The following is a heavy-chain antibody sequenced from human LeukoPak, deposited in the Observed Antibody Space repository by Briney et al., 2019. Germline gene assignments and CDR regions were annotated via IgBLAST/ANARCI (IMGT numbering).Heavy chain of an antibody. Sequence: ASVKVSCKASGYTFTSHGISWVRQAPGQGLEWMGWINAYNGDTNFAQKFQGRVTLTTDRTTSTAYLELRSLRSDDTAVYYCARDPSNTSGWKTWFDPWGQGTLVTVSS. CDR3: ARDPSNTSGWKTWFDP. J-gene: IGHJ5*02. D-gene: IGHD6-19*01. V-gene: IGHV1-18*04. CDR1: GYTFTSHG. CDR2: INAYNGDT.